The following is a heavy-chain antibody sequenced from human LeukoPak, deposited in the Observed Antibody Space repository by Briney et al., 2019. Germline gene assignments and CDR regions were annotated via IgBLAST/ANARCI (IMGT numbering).Heavy chain of an antibody. V-gene: IGHV4-38-2*01. Sequence: PSETLSLTCAVSGYSISSGYYWGWIRQPPGKGLEWIGSIYHSGSTYYNPSLKSRVTISVDTSKNQFSLKLSSVTAAVTAVYYCARHTMVRGVIIGPVDYWGQGTLVTVSS. CDR2: IYHSGST. D-gene: IGHD3-10*01. CDR3: ARHTMVRGVIIGPVDY. J-gene: IGHJ4*02. CDR1: GYSISSGYY.